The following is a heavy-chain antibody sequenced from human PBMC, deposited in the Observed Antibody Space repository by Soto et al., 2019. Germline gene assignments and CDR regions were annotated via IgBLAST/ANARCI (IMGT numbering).Heavy chain of an antibody. Sequence: SETLSLTCAVYGGSFSGYYWSWMRQPPGKGLEWIGEINHSGSTNYNPSLKSRVTISVDTSKNQFSLKLSSVTAADTAVYYCARGHTGVAAPFDPWGQGTLVTVSS. V-gene: IGHV4-34*01. CDR1: GGSFSGYY. J-gene: IGHJ5*02. CDR2: INHSGST. CDR3: ARGHTGVAAPFDP. D-gene: IGHD6-13*01.